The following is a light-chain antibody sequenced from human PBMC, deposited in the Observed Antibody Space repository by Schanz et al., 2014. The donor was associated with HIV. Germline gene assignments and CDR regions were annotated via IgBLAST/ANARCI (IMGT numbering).Light chain of an antibody. CDR3: AAWDDRLKGPM. V-gene: IGLV1-40*01. Sequence: QSVLTQPPSVSGAPGQRVTISCTGSRSNVGAGYDVHWYQQLPGIAPKLLIYGNTNRPSGVPDRFSGSKSGTSASLAISGLQSEDEADYHCAAWDDRLKGPMFGGGTKLTVL. CDR1: RSNVGAGYD. J-gene: IGLJ3*02. CDR2: GNT.